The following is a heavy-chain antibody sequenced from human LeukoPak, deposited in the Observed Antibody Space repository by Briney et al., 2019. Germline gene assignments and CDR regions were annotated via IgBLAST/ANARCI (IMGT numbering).Heavy chain of an antibody. CDR1: GVSVSTYT. CDR2: ITGSDDAT. V-gene: IGHV3-23*01. CDR3: AKSRSVADAFDI. D-gene: IGHD6-19*01. J-gene: IGHJ3*02. Sequence: PGGSLRLSCAASGVSVSTYTMSWVRQAPGKGLEWVSAITGSDDATYHADSVNGRFTIARDKSKNSLYLEMNGLRAEDTAVYHCAKSRSVADAFDIWGHGAMVTVSS.